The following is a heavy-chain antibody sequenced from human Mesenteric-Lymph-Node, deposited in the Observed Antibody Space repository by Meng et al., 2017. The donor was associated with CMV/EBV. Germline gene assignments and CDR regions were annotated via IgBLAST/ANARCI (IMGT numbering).Heavy chain of an antibody. V-gene: IGHV3-13*01. CDR1: GFTFSSYD. CDR2: IGTAGDT. Sequence: GESLKISCAASGFTFSSYDMHWVRQATGKGLEWVSAIGTAGDTYYPGSVKGRFTISRENAKNSLYLQMNSLRAGDTAVYYCAKGGWYYGMDVWGQGTTVTVSS. D-gene: IGHD2-15*01. J-gene: IGHJ6*02. CDR3: AKGGWYYGMDV.